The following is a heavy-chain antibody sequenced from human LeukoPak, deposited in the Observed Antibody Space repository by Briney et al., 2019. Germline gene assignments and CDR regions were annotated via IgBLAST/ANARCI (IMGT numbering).Heavy chain of an antibody. J-gene: IGHJ4*02. CDR2: INHSGST. D-gene: IGHD3-22*01. Sequence: PSETLSLTCTVSGGSISSSNYYWGWIRQPPGKGLEWIGEINHSGSTNYNPSLKSRVTISVDTSKNQFSLKLSSVTAADTAVYYCASLPTRRNHYYDRSGYPYWGQGTLVTVSS. V-gene: IGHV4-39*07. CDR1: GGSISSSNYY. CDR3: ASLPTRRNHYYDRSGYPY.